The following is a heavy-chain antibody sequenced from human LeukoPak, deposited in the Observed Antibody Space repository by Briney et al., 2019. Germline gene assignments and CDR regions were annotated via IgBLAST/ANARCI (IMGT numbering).Heavy chain of an antibody. J-gene: IGHJ2*01. CDR2: INWNGAAT. CDR1: GFTFDDYG. D-gene: IGHD2-15*01. Sequence: GGSLRLSCEGSGFTFDDYGISWVRHVLGKGLQWVSGINWNGAATGHGDSVKGRFTVSRDNAKNSLYLEMNSLRVEDTGFYYCARRLMGGFTDWYFDLWGRGTLVTVSS. V-gene: IGHV3-20*04. CDR3: ARRLMGGFTDWYFDL.